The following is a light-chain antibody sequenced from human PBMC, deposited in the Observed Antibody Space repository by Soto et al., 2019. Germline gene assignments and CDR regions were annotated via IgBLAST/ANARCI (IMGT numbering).Light chain of an antibody. CDR3: QQYGSSPTWT. Sequence: EIVLTQSPGTLSLSPGERATLSCRASQSVSSSYLAWYQQKPGQAPRLLIYGASSRATGIPDRFSGSGSGTDFTLTISRLEPEDFAVYSCQQYGSSPTWTFGQGTKVDIK. J-gene: IGKJ1*01. CDR2: GAS. CDR1: QSVSSSY. V-gene: IGKV3-20*01.